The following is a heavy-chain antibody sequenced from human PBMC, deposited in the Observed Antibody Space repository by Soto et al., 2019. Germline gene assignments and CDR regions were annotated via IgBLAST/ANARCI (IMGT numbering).Heavy chain of an antibody. Sequence: SETLSLTCTASDASMKSGGQYWGWFRQPPGKALEWIGSVSDSGSTYYNLSLKSRVTISVAKSKTQFSLTLTSVTAADMAVYFCARHRRRDWLVFPPPDRFEPWGQGLQVTVSS. D-gene: IGHD6-19*01. J-gene: IGHJ4*02. V-gene: IGHV4-39*01. CDR3: ARHRRRDWLVFPPPDRFEP. CDR2: VSDSGST. CDR1: DASMKSGGQY.